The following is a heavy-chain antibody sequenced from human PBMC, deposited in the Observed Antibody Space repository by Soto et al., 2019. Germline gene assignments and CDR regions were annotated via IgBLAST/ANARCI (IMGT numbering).Heavy chain of an antibody. CDR2: IWYDGSNK. D-gene: IGHD3-10*01. CDR1: GLTFSSYG. Sequence: QVQLVESGGGVVQPGRSLRLSCAASGLTFSSYGMHWVRQAPGKGLEWVALIWYDGSNKYYGDSVKGRFTISRDNSKNTLYLQMNSLRAEDTAAYYCARDYGSGMDCWGQGTLVIVSS. CDR3: ARDYGSGMDC. V-gene: IGHV3-33*01. J-gene: IGHJ4*02.